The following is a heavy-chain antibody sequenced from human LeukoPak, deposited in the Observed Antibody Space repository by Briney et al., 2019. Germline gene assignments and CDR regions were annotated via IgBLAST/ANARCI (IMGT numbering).Heavy chain of an antibody. Sequence: SETLSLTCTVSGGSISSGSYYWSWIRQPAGKGLEWIGRIYTSGSTNYNPSLKSRVTISVEPSKNQFSLKLSSVTAADTAVYYCARINRDGYNYGGGQNDYWGQGTLVTVSS. D-gene: IGHD5-24*01. CDR3: ARINRDGYNYGGGQNDY. CDR2: IYTSGST. CDR1: GGSISSGSYY. J-gene: IGHJ4*02. V-gene: IGHV4-61*02.